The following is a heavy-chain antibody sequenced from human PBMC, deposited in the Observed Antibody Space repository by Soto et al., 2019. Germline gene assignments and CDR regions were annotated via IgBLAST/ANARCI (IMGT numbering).Heavy chain of an antibody. CDR3: ARTDTLYCSGGSCTFDY. Sequence: GGSLRLSCAASGFTFSSYAMSWVRQAPGKGLEWVSAISGSGGSTYYADSVKGRFTISRDNSKNTLYLQMNSLRAEDTAVYYCARTDTLYCSGGSCTFDYWGQGTLVTVSS. D-gene: IGHD2-15*01. CDR1: GFTFSSYA. V-gene: IGHV3-23*01. CDR2: ISGSGGST. J-gene: IGHJ4*02.